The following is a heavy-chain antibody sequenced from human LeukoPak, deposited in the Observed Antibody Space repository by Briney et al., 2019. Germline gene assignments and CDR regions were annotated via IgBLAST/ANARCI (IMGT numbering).Heavy chain of an antibody. J-gene: IGHJ4*02. V-gene: IGHV4-61*01. Sequence: SETLSLTCTVSGGSVRSGSYYWSWIRQPPGKGLEWIGYIYDSGSTNYNPSLKSRVTISADTSKNQFSLKLSSVTAADTAVYYCARTHYYGSGAKYCFDYWGQGTLVTVSS. CDR3: ARTHYYGSGAKYCFDY. CDR1: GGSVRSGSYY. D-gene: IGHD3-10*01. CDR2: IYDSGST.